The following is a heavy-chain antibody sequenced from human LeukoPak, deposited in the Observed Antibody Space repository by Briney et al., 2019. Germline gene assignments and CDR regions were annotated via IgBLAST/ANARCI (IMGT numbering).Heavy chain of an antibody. J-gene: IGHJ4*02. Sequence: GGSLRLSCAASGFTFDDYAMHWVRQAPGKGLEWVSLISGDGGSTYYADSVKGRFTISRDNSKNSPYLQMNSLRTEDTALYYCAKEQTSLYYDILTGYPDYWGQGTLVTVSS. CDR3: AKEQTSLYYDILTGYPDY. D-gene: IGHD3-9*01. CDR1: GFTFDDYA. V-gene: IGHV3-43*02. CDR2: ISGDGGST.